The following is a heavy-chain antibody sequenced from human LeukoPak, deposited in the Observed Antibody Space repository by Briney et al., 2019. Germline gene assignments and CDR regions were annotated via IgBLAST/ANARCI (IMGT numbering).Heavy chain of an antibody. CDR3: ARGDTGYFDY. CDR2: IYHSGKT. V-gene: IGHV4-38-2*02. Sequence: SETLSLTCIVSGYSINNGYYWGWIRQPPGRGLEWIGSIYHSGKTYYNPSLKSRVTISVDTSKNQFSLKLSSVTAADTAVYYCARGDTGYFDYWGQGTLVTVSS. J-gene: IGHJ4*02. D-gene: IGHD3-16*01. CDR1: GYSINNGYY.